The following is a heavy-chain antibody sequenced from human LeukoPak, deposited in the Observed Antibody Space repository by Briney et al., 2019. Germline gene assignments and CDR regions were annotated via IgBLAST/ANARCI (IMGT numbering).Heavy chain of an antibody. D-gene: IGHD5-12*01. Sequence: ASETLSLTCTVSGDPISGYSDYKWTWIRQPPGKGLEWIGHIYYSGSTNYNPSLKSRVTISVDTSKNQFSLKLTSVTAADTAVYYCAREYSGFDFWGQGTLVTASS. J-gene: IGHJ4*02. CDR2: IYYSGST. CDR3: AREYSGFDF. CDR1: GDPISGYSDY. V-gene: IGHV4-61*08.